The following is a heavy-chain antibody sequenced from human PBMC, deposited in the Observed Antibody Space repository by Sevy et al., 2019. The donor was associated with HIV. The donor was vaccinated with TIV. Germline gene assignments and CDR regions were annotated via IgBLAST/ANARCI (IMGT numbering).Heavy chain of an antibody. CDR2: VSFDGSDK. V-gene: IGHV3-33*03. CDR1: GFDFSTYD. CDR3: AKRERSYYDSSGNYDAFDV. D-gene: IGHD3-22*01. Sequence: GGSLRLSCAASGFDFSTYDMHWVRQAPGKGLEWVAFVSFDGSDKWYGDSVKGRFTISRDNSKNTLYVQMNTLRDEDTAVYYCAKRERSYYDSSGNYDAFDVWGQGTLVTVSS. J-gene: IGHJ3*01.